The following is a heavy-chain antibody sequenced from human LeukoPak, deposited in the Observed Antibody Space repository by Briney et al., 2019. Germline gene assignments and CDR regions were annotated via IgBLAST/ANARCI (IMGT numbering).Heavy chain of an antibody. D-gene: IGHD6-19*01. J-gene: IGHJ3*02. Sequence: SETLSLTCTVSGYSISSGYYWGWIRQPPGKGLEWIGSIYHSGSTYYHPSLKSRVTISVDTSKNQFSLKLSSVTAADTAVYYCARATPGYSSGWYEGPEAFDIWGQGTMVTVSS. V-gene: IGHV4-38-2*02. CDR3: ARATPGYSSGWYEGPEAFDI. CDR2: IYHSGST. CDR1: GYSISSGYY.